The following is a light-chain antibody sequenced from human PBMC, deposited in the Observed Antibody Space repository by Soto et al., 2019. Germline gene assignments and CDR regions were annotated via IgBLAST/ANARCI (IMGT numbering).Light chain of an antibody. V-gene: IGKV1-39*01. CDR2: AAY. J-gene: IGKJ5*01. Sequence: DIQMTQSPSSLSASVGDRVTITCRASQSISTYLHWYQQKPGKAPNLXIYAAYTLQSGVPSRFSGSGSGTDFTLTISSLQPEDFATYYCQQYYSSPITFGQGTRLEIK. CDR1: QSISTY. CDR3: QQYYSSPIT.